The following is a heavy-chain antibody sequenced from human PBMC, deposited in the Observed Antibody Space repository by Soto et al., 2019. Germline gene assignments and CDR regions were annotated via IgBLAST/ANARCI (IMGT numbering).Heavy chain of an antibody. J-gene: IGHJ6*02. V-gene: IGHV1-69*02. CDR1: GGTFSSYT. Sequence: ASVKVSCKASGGTFSSYTISWVRQAPGQGLEWMGRIIPILGIANYAQKFQGRVTITADKSTSTAYMELSSLRSEDTAVYYCARGGGSGPRDYYYGMDVWGQGTTVPVS. CDR2: IIPILGIA. D-gene: IGHD3-10*01. CDR3: ARGGGSGPRDYYYGMDV.